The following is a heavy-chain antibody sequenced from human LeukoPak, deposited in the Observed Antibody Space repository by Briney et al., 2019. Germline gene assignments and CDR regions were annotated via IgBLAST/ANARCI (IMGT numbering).Heavy chain of an antibody. CDR3: ATGVRWDFDY. Sequence: GASVKVSCKASGYTLNTYGINWVRQAPGQGLEWMGWISAFNGNTNYAQKLQDRVTMTTDTSTSAAYMEVRSLRSDDTAVYFCATGVRWDFDYWGQGALVTVSS. V-gene: IGHV1-18*01. CDR2: ISAFNGNT. D-gene: IGHD4-23*01. J-gene: IGHJ4*02. CDR1: GYTLNTYG.